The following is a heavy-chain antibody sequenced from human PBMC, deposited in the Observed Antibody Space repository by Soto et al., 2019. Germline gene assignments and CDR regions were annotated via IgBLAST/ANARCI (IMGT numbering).Heavy chain of an antibody. V-gene: IGHV1-8*01. CDR2: MNPHSGNT. CDR3: ARGSVMVYATPYYYYYYGMDV. D-gene: IGHD2-8*01. Sequence: GASVKVSCKASGYTFTSYDINWVRQATGQGLEWMGSMNPHSGNTRYAQKFQGRVIMTRNTSTSTAYMELSSLRSEDTAVYHCARGSVMVYATPYYYYYYGMDVWGKGTTVTVSS. J-gene: IGHJ6*04. CDR1: GYTFTSYD.